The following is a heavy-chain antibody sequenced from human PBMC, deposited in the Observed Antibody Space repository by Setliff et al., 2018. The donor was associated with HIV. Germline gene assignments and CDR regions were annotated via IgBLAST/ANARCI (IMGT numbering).Heavy chain of an antibody. CDR3: ATDCAVVGGTGSLDS. Sequence: PGGSLRLSCAASGFTFSNYEMSWVRQAPGKGLEWVANIKQDGSEKNYMDSVKGRFTISRDNAKNSLYLQMNSLRVEDTAVYYCATDCAVVGGTGSLDSWGQGTLVTVSS. J-gene: IGHJ4*02. CDR1: GFTFSNYE. CDR2: IKQDGSEK. V-gene: IGHV3-7*05. D-gene: IGHD1-26*01.